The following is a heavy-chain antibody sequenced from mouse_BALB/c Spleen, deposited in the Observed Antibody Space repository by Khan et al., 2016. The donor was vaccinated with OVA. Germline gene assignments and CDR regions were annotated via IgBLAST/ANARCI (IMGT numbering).Heavy chain of an antibody. CDR2: ISDGSNTI. CDR3: GRTGYYYFDY. CDR1: GFTFSGFG. V-gene: IGHV5-17*02. Sequence: EVELVESGGGLVQTGGSRKLSCAASGFTFSGFGMHWVRQTPEKGLEWVAYISDGSNTIYYADTVKGRFTISRDNPKNTLFLQMTSLRSEDTAMYYCGRTGYYYFDYWGQGTTLTVSS. D-gene: IGHD2-3*01. J-gene: IGHJ2*01.